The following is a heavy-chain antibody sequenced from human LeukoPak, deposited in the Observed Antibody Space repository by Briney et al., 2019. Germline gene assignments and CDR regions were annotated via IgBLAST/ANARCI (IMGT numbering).Heavy chain of an antibody. CDR3: AWGAPGY. D-gene: IGHD4/OR15-4a*01. Sequence: SETLSLTCAVYGGSFSSYPWTWIRQPPGKALEWIGQIIHSGSTKYNPSLNGRVTMSVDTSKNQFSLKLTSVTAADTAVYYCAWGAPGYWGQGTLVTVSS. CDR2: IIHSGST. V-gene: IGHV4-34*12. CDR1: GGSFSSYP. J-gene: IGHJ4*02.